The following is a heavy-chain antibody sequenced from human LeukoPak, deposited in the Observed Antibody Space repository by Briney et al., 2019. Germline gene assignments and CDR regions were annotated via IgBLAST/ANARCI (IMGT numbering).Heavy chain of an antibody. CDR2: IKQDGSEK. CDR1: GFTFSSYW. J-gene: IGHJ6*04. V-gene: IGHV3-7*03. Sequence: PGGSLRLSCAASGFTFSSYWMSWVRQAPGKGLEWVANIKQDGSEKYYVDSVKGRFTISRDNAKNSLYLQMNSLRAGDTAVYYCARNPPPSMVRGVIIFDYYGMDVWGKGTTVTVSS. D-gene: IGHD3-10*01. CDR3: ARNPPPSMVRGVIIFDYYGMDV.